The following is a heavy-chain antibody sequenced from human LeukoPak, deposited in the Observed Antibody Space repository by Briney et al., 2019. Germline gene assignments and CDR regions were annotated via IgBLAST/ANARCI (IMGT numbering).Heavy chain of an antibody. D-gene: IGHD6-19*01. CDR3: ARGSQYSSGWPEGFDI. CDR1: GGSISSYY. Sequence: SETLSLTCTVSGGSISSYYWSWIRQPPGKGLEWIGYIYYSGTTNYNPSLKSRVTISVDTSKNQFSLKLSSVTAADTAVYYCARGSQYSSGWPEGFDIWGQGTMVTVSS. CDR2: IYYSGTT. V-gene: IGHV4-59*01. J-gene: IGHJ3*02.